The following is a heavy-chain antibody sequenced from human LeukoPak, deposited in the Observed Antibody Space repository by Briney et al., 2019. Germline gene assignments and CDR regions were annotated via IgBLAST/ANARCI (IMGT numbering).Heavy chain of an antibody. CDR1: EFTFSTYW. D-gene: IGHD6-6*01. CDR2: IKQDGSEK. J-gene: IGHJ5*02. CDR3: ARDGVYSTSSADL. Sequence: GGSLRLSCAASEFTFSTYWMSWVRQAPGKGLEWVANIKQDGSEKYYVDSLRGRFTISRDNAKNSLYLQMNSLRAEDTAVYYCARDGVYSTSSADLWGQGTLVTVSS. V-gene: IGHV3-7*01.